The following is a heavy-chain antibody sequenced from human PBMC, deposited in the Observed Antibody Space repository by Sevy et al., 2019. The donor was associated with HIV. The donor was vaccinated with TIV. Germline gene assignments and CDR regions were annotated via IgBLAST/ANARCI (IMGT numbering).Heavy chain of an antibody. J-gene: IGHJ4*02. D-gene: IGHD3-22*01. CDR3: ARGVTMIRGGGYYFDY. CDR1: GGTFSSYA. CDR2: IIPIFGTT. Sequence: ASVKVPCKASGGTFSSYAIHWVRQAPGQGLEWMGGIIPIFGTTNYAQKFQGRVTITADESTSTSNMELSSLRSEDTAVYYCARGVTMIRGGGYYFDYWGQGTLVTVSS. V-gene: IGHV1-69*13.